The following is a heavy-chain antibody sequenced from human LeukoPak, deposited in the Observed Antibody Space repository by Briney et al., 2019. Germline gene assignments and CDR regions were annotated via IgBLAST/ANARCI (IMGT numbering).Heavy chain of an antibody. CDR1: GGSFSGYY. J-gene: IGHJ3*02. D-gene: IGHD3-3*01. CDR2: INHSGST. Sequence: PSETLSLTCAVYGGSFSGYYWSWIRQPPGKGLEWIGEINHSGSTNYNPSLKSRVTISVDTSKNQFSLKLSSVTAADTAVYYCARRKRGYDFWSGPSSGAFDIWGQGTMVTVSS. V-gene: IGHV4-34*01. CDR3: ARRKRGYDFWSGPSSGAFDI.